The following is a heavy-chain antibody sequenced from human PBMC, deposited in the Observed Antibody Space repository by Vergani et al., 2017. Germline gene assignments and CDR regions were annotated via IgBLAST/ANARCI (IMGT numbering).Heavy chain of an antibody. D-gene: IGHD6-13*01. Sequence: EVQLVESGGGLVQPGGSLRLSCAASGFTFSSFWMSWVRQAPGKGLEWVANIKQAGSEKYYVDSVKGRFTISRDNAKNSLYLQMNSLRAEDTAVYYCAGDSAAARPDFDYWGQGTLVTVSS. V-gene: IGHV3-7*01. CDR3: AGDSAAARPDFDY. CDR1: GFTFSSFW. CDR2: IKQAGSEK. J-gene: IGHJ4*02.